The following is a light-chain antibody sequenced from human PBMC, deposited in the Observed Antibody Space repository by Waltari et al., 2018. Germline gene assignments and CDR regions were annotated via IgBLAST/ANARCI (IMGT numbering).Light chain of an antibody. J-gene: IGKJ1*01. V-gene: IGKV1-39*01. CDR2: AAS. CDR1: QSIRNY. Sequence: DIQMTQSPSSLSASVGDRVTITCRASQSIRNYLNWYQQKPGKAPKLLIYAASNLQSGVPSRFSGSGSGTDFTLTISSLQPEDFATYYCQKSYSTPWTFGQGTKVEI. CDR3: QKSYSTPWT.